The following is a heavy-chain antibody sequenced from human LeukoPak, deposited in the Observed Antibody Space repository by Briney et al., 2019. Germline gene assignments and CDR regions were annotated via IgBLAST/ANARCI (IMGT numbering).Heavy chain of an antibody. D-gene: IGHD6-13*01. J-gene: IGHJ4*02. CDR1: GASISSYY. CDR3: ASGPSPAAGTDHQFDY. V-gene: IGHV4-59*01. CDR2: IYYSGST. Sequence: SETLSLTCTVSGASISSYYWSWIRQPPGKGLEWIGYIYYSGSTNYNPTHYNPSLKSRVTISVDTSKNHFSLKLSSVTAADTAVYYCASGPSPAAGTDHQFDYWRPGTLDTVSS.